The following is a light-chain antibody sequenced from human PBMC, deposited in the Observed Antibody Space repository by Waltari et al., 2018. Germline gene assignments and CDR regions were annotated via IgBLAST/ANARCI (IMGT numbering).Light chain of an antibody. Sequence: QSALTQTRSVSGSPGPSFAISCTWTSSDSGYYNYVSWYQPHPGKAPKLMIYDVTKRPSGVPDRFSGSKSGNTASLTISGLQAEDEADYYCCSYAGGFVYVFGTGTKVTVL. CDR2: DVT. CDR1: SSDSGYYNY. V-gene: IGLV2-11*01. CDR3: CSYAGGFVYV. J-gene: IGLJ1*01.